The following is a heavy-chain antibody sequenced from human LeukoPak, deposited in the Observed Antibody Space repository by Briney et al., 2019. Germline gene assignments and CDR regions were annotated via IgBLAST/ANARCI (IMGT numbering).Heavy chain of an antibody. D-gene: IGHD5-12*01. CDR1: GFIFSNYD. CDR3: TKGSGYETSDY. Sequence: GGSLRLSCGASGFIFSNYDMHWVGQAPGKGLEWVAVISHDGSSKYYADSVKGRFTISRDNSKSTLYLQMNSLRAEDTAVYYCTKGSGYETSDYWGQGTLVTVSS. CDR2: ISHDGSSK. J-gene: IGHJ4*02. V-gene: IGHV3-30*18.